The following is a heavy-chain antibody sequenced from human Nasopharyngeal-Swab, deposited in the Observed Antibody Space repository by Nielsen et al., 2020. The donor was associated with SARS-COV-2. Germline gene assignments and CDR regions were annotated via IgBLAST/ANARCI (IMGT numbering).Heavy chain of an antibody. CDR1: GFTFSSYA. Sequence: GGSLRLSCAASGFTFSSYAMSWVRQAPGKGLVWVSAISGSGGSTYYADSVKGRFTISRDNSKNTLYLQMNSLRAEDTAVYYCAKDLRVTTSAFDIWGQGTMVTVSS. V-gene: IGHV3-23*01. CDR2: ISGSGGST. J-gene: IGHJ3*02. D-gene: IGHD4-17*01. CDR3: AKDLRVTTSAFDI.